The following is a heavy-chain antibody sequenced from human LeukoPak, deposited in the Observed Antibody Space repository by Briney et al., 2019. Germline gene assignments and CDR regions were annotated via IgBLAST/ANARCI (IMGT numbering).Heavy chain of an antibody. Sequence: SETLSLTCTVSGGSISSGSYYWSWIRQPAGKGLEWIGRIYTSGSTNYNPSLKSRVTISVDTSKNQFSLKLSSVTAADTAVYYCARLRMVRYYGSGSYYFDYWGQGTLVTVSS. D-gene: IGHD3-10*01. CDR2: IYTSGST. V-gene: IGHV4-61*02. CDR3: ARLRMVRYYGSGSYYFDY. CDR1: GGSISSGSYY. J-gene: IGHJ4*02.